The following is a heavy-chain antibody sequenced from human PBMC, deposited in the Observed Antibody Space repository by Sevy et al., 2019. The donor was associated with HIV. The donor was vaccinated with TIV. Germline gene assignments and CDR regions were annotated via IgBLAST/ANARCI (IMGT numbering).Heavy chain of an antibody. CDR3: ARVEWELLQGSGFDI. Sequence: GGSLRLSCAASGFTFSSYSMNWVRQAPGKGLEWVSSISSSSSYIYYADSVKGRFTISRDNAKNSLYLQMNSLRAEDTAVYYCARVEWELLQGSGFDIWGQGTMVTVSS. V-gene: IGHV3-21*01. D-gene: IGHD1-26*01. CDR2: ISSSSSYI. CDR1: GFTFSSYS. J-gene: IGHJ3*02.